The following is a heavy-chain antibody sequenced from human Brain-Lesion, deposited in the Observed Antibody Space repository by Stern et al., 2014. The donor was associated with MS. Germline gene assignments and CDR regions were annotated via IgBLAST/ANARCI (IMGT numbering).Heavy chain of an antibody. J-gene: IGHJ6*02. CDR3: ARGRVVPGFQYYATDV. CDR1: GGSISSGGYY. Sequence: QVQLVQSGPGLVKPSPTLSLSCTVSGGSISSGGYYWSWIRQPPGKGLEWIGRIFNSGSTSYNPSLKSRVTLSQDTSQNQLFLQLNSRTAVDTAVYYCARGRVVPGFQYYATDVWGQGTTVIVSS. D-gene: IGHD2-2*01. V-gene: IGHV4-61*02. CDR2: IFNSGST.